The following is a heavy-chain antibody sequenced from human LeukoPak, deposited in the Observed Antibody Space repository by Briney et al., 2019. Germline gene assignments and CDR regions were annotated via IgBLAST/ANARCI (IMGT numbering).Heavy chain of an antibody. CDR2: IFHTGRT. V-gene: IGHV4-38-2*02. D-gene: IGHD2-2*03. Sequence: SETLSLTCKVSGYSIGRDYYWAWLRQPPGKGLEWIGSIFHTGRTVYNPSYESRLTISMDTSKNEFFLRLNSVTAADTAVYFCARDDGYPTTDEGFDPWGLGTLVTVSS. CDR1: GYSIGRDYY. CDR3: ARDDGYPTTDEGFDP. J-gene: IGHJ5*02.